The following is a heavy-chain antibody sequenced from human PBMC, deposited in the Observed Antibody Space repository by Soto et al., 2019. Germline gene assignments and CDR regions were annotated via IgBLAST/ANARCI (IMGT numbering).Heavy chain of an antibody. CDR2: INVDGGEI. Sequence: PGGSLRLSCAASGFTFSSYAMHWVRQAPGKGLEWVASINVDGGEIYYVGSVRGRFTVSRDNAKNALYLQMNSLRAEDTAVYYCARDVGPNNLDYWGQGTLVTVSS. V-gene: IGHV3-7*03. CDR3: ARDVGPNNLDY. CDR1: GFTFSSYA. J-gene: IGHJ4*02. D-gene: IGHD1-1*01.